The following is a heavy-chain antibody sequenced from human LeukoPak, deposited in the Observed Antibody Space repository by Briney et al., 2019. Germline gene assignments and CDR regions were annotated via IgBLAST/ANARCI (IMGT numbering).Heavy chain of an antibody. CDR3: ARDKSSSSWYHDAFDI. CDR2: IYHSGST. D-gene: IGHD6-13*01. V-gene: IGHV4-30-2*01. CDR1: GGSISSGGYY. J-gene: IGHJ3*02. Sequence: PSQTLSLTRTVSGGSISSGGYYWSWIRQPPGKGLEWIGYIYHSGSTYYNPSLKSRVTISVDRSKNQFSLKLSSVTAADTAVYYCARDKSSSSWYHDAFDIWGQGTMVTVSS.